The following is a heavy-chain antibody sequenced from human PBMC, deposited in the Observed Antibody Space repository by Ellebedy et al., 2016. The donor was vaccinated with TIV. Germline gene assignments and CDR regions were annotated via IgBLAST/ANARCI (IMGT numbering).Heavy chain of an antibody. J-gene: IGHJ3*02. CDR3: ARHRESLTTVDGFINAFAI. V-gene: IGHV4-4*08. CDR2: IYRRGVT. D-gene: IGHD1-1*01. Sequence: SETLSLXXSVSGVSISTTYWSWIRQPAGKGLEWIGYIYRRGVTSYNPSLNSRITMSVDTSKNQFSLKMSSVTAADTAVYYCARHRESLTTVDGFINAFAIWGQGTAVTVSS. CDR1: GVSISTTY.